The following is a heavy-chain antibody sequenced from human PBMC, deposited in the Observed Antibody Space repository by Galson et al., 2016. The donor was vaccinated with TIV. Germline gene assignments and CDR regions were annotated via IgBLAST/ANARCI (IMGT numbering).Heavy chain of an antibody. Sequence: SLRLSCAASGFTFSSYSMTWVRQVPGKGLEWVAAINENGNEKHYVDSVKGRFTISRDNVKNLLYLQMGSLTADDTAVYSCSRDGYVWGDYRPWGDYWGQGTLVTVSS. J-gene: IGHJ4*02. CDR3: SRDGYVWGDYRPWGDY. CDR2: INENGNEK. CDR1: GFTFSSYS. V-gene: IGHV3-7*03. D-gene: IGHD3-16*02.